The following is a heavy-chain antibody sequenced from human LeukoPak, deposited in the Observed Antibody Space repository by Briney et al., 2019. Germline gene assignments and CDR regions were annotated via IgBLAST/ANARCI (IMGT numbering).Heavy chain of an antibody. CDR3: ARFWSGYPDY. Sequence: SETLSLTCTVSGDSISNISHYWGWIRQPPGRGLEWIGSIYYRGRAYYNPPLKSRVTISVDTSKNHFSLKLSSVTAADTTVYYCARFWSGYPDYWGQGTLVTVSS. V-gene: IGHV4-39*02. CDR1: GDSISNISHY. J-gene: IGHJ4*02. D-gene: IGHD3-3*01. CDR2: IYYRGRA.